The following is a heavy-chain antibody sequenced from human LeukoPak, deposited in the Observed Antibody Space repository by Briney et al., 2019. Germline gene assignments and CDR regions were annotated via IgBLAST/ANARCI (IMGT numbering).Heavy chain of an antibody. J-gene: IGHJ6*02. D-gene: IGHD5-18*01. CDR3: ARLTRGYSYENRLVNYYYGMDV. CDR1: GYSFTSYW. CDR2: IYPGDSDT. Sequence: PGESLKISCKGSGYSFTSYWIGWVRQMPGKGLEWMGIIYPGDSDTRYSPSFQGQVTISADKSISTAYLQWSSLKASDTAMYYCARLTRGYSYENRLVNYYYGMDVWGQGTTVTVSS. V-gene: IGHV5-51*01.